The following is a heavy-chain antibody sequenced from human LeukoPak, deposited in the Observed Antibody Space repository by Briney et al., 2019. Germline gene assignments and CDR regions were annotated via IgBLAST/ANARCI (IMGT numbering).Heavy chain of an antibody. CDR2: ISSSSSTI. CDR1: GFTFSSYS. Sequence: PGGSLRLSCAASGFTFSSYSMNWVRQAPGKGLEWVSYISSSSSTIYYADSVKGRFTISRDNAKNSLYLQMNSLRAEDTAVYYCARDGWVVVPAAPGDYYYMDVWGKGTTVTVSS. CDR3: ARDGWVVVPAAPGDYYYMDV. J-gene: IGHJ6*03. D-gene: IGHD2-2*01. V-gene: IGHV3-48*04.